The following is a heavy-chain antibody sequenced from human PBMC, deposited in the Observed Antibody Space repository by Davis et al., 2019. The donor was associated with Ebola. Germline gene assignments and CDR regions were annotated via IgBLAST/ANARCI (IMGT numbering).Heavy chain of an antibody. D-gene: IGHD7-27*01. Sequence: GESLKISCAASGFTFSGSAMHWVRQASGKGLEWVGRIRSKANSYATAYAASVKGRFTISRDDSKNTAYLQMNSLKTEETAVYYCTSRTGAFDYWGQGTLVTVSS. V-gene: IGHV3-73*01. CDR3: TSRTGAFDY. J-gene: IGHJ4*02. CDR2: IRSKANSYAT. CDR1: GFTFSGSA.